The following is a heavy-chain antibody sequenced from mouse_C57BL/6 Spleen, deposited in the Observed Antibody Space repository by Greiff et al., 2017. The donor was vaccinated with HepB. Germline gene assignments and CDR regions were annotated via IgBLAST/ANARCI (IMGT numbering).Heavy chain of an antibody. V-gene: IGHV10-3*01. CDR3: VREGNWDDWYFDV. J-gene: IGHJ1*01. CDR1: GFTFNTYA. CDR2: IRSNSSNNAT. D-gene: IGHD4-1*01. Sequence: EVHLVESGGGLVQPKGSLKLSCAASGFTFNTYAMHWVRQAPGKGLEWVARIRSNSSNNATYYADSVKYRFTISRDDSQSMLYLHMNNLKTEDTAMYCCVREGNWDDWYFDVWGPGTTVTVSS.